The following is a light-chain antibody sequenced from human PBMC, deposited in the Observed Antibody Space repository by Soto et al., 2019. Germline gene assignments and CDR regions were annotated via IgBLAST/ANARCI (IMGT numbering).Light chain of an antibody. Sequence: QSVLTQPASVSGSPGQSITISCTGTSSDFGGYNFVSWYQQHPGNAPKLIIHEVLNRPSGVSSRFSGSKSGNTASLTISGLQAEDDAVYYCCSHSASSHWVFGGGTKLTVL. J-gene: IGLJ3*02. CDR2: EVL. CDR3: CSHSASSHWV. V-gene: IGLV2-14*03. CDR1: SSDFGGYNF.